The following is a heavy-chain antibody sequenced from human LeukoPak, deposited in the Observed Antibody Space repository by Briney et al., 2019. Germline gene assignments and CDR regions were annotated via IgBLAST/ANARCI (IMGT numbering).Heavy chain of an antibody. D-gene: IGHD3-10*01. CDR1: GGSISTYY. J-gene: IGHJ4*02. CDR2: IDYSGST. CDR3: AREAYYGRFFDY. V-gene: IGHV4-59*01. Sequence: PSETLSLTCTVSGGSISTYYWGCIRQSPGKGLEWIGNIDYSGSTNYNPSLKSRVTISVDTSKNQFSLKLSSVTAADTAVYYCAREAYYGRFFDYWGQGTLVTVSS.